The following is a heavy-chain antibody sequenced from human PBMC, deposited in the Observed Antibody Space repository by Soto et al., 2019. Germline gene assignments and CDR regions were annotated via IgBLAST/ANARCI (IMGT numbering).Heavy chain of an antibody. J-gene: IGHJ4*02. Sequence: PGESLKISCKGSGYSFTSYWIGWVRQMPGKGLEWMGIIYPGDSDTRYSPSFQGQVTISADKSISTAYLQWSSLKASDTAVYYCARGYTGYYDSSGPPDYWGQGTLVTVSS. CDR3: ARGYTGYYDSSGPPDY. CDR2: IYPGDSDT. CDR1: GYSFTSYW. V-gene: IGHV5-51*01. D-gene: IGHD3-22*01.